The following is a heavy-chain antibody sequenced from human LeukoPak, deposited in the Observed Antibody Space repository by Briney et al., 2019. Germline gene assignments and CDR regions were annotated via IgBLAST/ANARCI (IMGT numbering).Heavy chain of an antibody. CDR2: IYYSGST. Sequence: SETLSLTCTVSGGSISSYYWSWIRQPAGKGLEWIGRIYYSGSTNYNPSLKSRVTISVDTSKNQISLKLSSVTAADTAVYYCARTTEAHSWRTRYYDYYMDVWGKGTTVTVSS. J-gene: IGHJ6*03. V-gene: IGHV4-4*07. D-gene: IGHD6-13*01. CDR3: ARTTEAHSWRTRYYDYYMDV. CDR1: GGSISSYY.